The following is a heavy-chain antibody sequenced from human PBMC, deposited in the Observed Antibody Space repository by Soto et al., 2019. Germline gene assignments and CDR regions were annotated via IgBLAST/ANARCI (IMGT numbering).Heavy chain of an antibody. CDR2: MSPNSGDT. CDR1: GYTFTNYD. CDR3: VGLAR. V-gene: IGHV1-8*01. Sequence: QVQLVQSGAEVRKPGASVTVSCKASGYTFTNYDINWVRQAPGQGLEWMGWMSPNSGDTGCAQKFQGRVTLTRNASISTAYMELSSLRSDDTAVYYCVGLARWGQGTLVTVSS. J-gene: IGHJ4*02.